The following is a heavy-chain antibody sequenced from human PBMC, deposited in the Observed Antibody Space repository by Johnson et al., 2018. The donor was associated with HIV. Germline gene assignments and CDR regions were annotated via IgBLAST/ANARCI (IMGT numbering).Heavy chain of an antibody. V-gene: IGHV3-7*01. J-gene: IGHJ3*02. CDR2: IKQDGSEK. Sequence: VQLVESGGGLVQPGGSLRLSCAASGFTFSSYWMSWVRQAPGKGLEWVANIKQDGSEKYYVDSVKGRFTISRANAKNSLFLQMNSLRAEDTAMYYSARGLPNYYDSSGVDAFDIWGQGTMVTVSS. CDR3: ARGLPNYYDSSGVDAFDI. D-gene: IGHD3-22*01. CDR1: GFTFSSYW.